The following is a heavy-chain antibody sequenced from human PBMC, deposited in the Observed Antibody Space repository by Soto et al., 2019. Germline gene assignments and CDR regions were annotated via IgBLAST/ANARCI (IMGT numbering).Heavy chain of an antibody. CDR3: ATDTFEQQLGNGMDV. Sequence: ASVKVSCKASGAAFTTYGFSWVRQAPGKGLEWMGGFDPEDGETIYAQKFQGRVTMTEDTSTDTAYMELSSLRSEDTAVYYCATDTFEQQLGNGMDVWGQGTTVTVSS. J-gene: IGHJ6*02. CDR1: GAAFTTYG. V-gene: IGHV1-24*01. CDR2: FDPEDGET. D-gene: IGHD6-13*01.